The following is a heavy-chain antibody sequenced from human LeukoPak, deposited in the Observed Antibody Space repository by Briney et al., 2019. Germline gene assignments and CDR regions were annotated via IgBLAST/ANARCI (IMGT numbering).Heavy chain of an antibody. CDR3: AKGAVYYYDSSGYSGGYYFDY. J-gene: IGHJ4*02. V-gene: IGHV3-23*01. CDR1: GFTFSSYA. CDR2: ISGSGGST. Sequence: GGSLRLSCAATGFTFSSYAMSWVRQAPGKGLEWVSAISGSGGSTYYADSVKGRFTISRDNSKNTLYLQMNSLRAEDTAVYYCAKGAVYYYDSSGYSGGYYFDYWGQGTLVTVSS. D-gene: IGHD3-22*01.